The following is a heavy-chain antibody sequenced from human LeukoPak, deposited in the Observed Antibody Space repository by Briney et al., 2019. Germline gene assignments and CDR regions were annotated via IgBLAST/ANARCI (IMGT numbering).Heavy chain of an antibody. CDR2: INHSGST. CDR3: ARAFLYSSSYDAFNI. V-gene: IGHV4-34*01. Sequence: SETLSLTCAVYGGSFSDYYWSWIRQPPGKGLEWIGEINHSGSTNYNPSLKGRVTISVDTSKNQFSLKLTSVTAADTAVYYCARAFLYSSSYDAFNIWGQGTMVTVSS. CDR1: GGSFSDYY. D-gene: IGHD6-13*01. J-gene: IGHJ3*02.